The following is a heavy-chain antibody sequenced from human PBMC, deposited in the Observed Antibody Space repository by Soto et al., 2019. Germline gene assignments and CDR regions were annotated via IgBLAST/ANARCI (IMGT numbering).Heavy chain of an antibody. CDR1: GGSISSSSYY. Sequence: PSETLSLTCTVSGGSISSSSYYWGWIRQPPGKGPEWIGSIYYSGSTYYNPSLKSRVTISVDTSKNQFSLKLSSVTAADTAVYYCARPHYDFWSGYYPNWFDPWGQGTLVTVSS. CDR2: IYYSGST. D-gene: IGHD3-3*01. J-gene: IGHJ5*02. V-gene: IGHV4-39*01. CDR3: ARPHYDFWSGYYPNWFDP.